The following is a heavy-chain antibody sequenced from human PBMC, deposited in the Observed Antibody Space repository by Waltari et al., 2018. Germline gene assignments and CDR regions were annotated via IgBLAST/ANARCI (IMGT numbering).Heavy chain of an antibody. D-gene: IGHD1-26*01. J-gene: IGHJ4*02. Sequence: EVHLVESGGGSVQPGGSLRRSCAASGFIFGNVWMHWVRQVPGKGLVWVSRINDDGSTISYADSVKGRFTISRDNAKNTLYLQMDSLRVEDTAVYYCTRTLVGPYPFENWGQGTLVTVSS. V-gene: IGHV3-74*01. CDR3: TRTLVGPYPFEN. CDR1: GFIFGNVW. CDR2: INDDGSTI.